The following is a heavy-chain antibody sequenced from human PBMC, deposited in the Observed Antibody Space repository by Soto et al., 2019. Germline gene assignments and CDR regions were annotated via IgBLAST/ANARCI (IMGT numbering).Heavy chain of an antibody. Sequence: ASVKVSCKASGYTFTSYFMHWVRQAPGQGLEWMGIINPSGGSTSYAQKFQGRVTMTRDTSTSTVYMELSSLRSEDTAVYYCVRDPDHGALDYWGRGTLVTVSS. CDR2: INPSGGST. J-gene: IGHJ4*01. CDR1: GYTFTSYF. V-gene: IGHV1-46*01. D-gene: IGHD3-10*01. CDR3: VRDPDHGALDY.